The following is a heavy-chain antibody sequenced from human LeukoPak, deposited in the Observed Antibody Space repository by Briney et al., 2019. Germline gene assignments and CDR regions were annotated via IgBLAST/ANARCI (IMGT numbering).Heavy chain of an antibody. D-gene: IGHD5-12*01. CDR3: ARHLFSLVAAIDGAFDT. CDR1: GYSFTSLW. J-gene: IGHJ3*02. V-gene: IGHV5-51*01. CDR2: IYPGDSDT. Sequence: GQPLKFSGKASGYSFTSLWIGWVRQMPGRGLEWMGIIYPGDSDTRFSPSFQGQVTISADKSISTAYLQWNSLKASDTAMYYCARHLFSLVAAIDGAFDTWAERTRVTVSS.